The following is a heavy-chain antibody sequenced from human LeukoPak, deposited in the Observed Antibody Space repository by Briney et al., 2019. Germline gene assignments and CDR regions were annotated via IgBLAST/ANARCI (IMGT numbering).Heavy chain of an antibody. J-gene: IGHJ4*02. CDR1: GYTFTSYG. Sequence: ASVKVSCKASGYTFTSYGISWARQAPGQGLEWMGWINPNSGGTNYAQKFQGWVTMTRDTSISTAYMELSRLRSDDTAVYYCARVGGSYGDFTFDYWGQGTLVTVSS. D-gene: IGHD4-17*01. CDR3: ARVGGSYGDFTFDY. CDR2: INPNSGGT. V-gene: IGHV1-2*04.